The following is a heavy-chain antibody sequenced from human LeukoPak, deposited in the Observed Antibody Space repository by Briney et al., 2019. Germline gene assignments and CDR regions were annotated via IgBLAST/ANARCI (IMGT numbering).Heavy chain of an antibody. CDR1: GFSFKIYS. J-gene: IGHJ4*02. CDR2: INWNGGST. D-gene: IGHD3-22*01. CDR3: ARVSGLGSYYDSSGYPDY. V-gene: IGHV3-20*04. Sequence: GGSLRLSCAASGFSFKIYSMSWVRQAPGKGLEWVSGINWNGGSTGYADSVKGRFTISRDNAKNSLYLQMNSLRAEDTALYYCARVSGLGSYYDSSGYPDYWGQGTLVTVSS.